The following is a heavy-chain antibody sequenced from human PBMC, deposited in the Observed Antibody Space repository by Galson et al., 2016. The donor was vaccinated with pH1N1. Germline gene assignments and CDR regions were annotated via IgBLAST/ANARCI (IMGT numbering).Heavy chain of an antibody. D-gene: IGHD3-22*01. Sequence: SVKVSCKASGGTFSNYAISWVRQAPGQGLEWMGGINPIFRTANYAQKFQGRVTITTDESTSTAYTELSSLRSEDTAVYYCARVKNFYGSSGYYYVFDYWGQGTLITVSS. V-gene: IGHV1-69*05. J-gene: IGHJ4*02. CDR3: ARVKNFYGSSGYYYVFDY. CDR1: GGTFSNYA. CDR2: INPIFRTA.